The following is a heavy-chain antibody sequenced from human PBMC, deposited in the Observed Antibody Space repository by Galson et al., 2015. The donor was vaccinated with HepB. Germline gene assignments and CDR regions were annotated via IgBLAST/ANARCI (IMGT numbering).Heavy chain of an antibody. J-gene: IGHJ4*02. CDR3: AHSLGLAGPFFDY. Sequence: PALVKPTQTLTLTCTFSRFSLRTSGVSVGWIRQPPGKALEWLGLIYGIDNKRYSPSLRSRLTITKGTSNNQVVLRMTNMDPVDTATYFCAHSLGLAGPFFDYWGQGILVTVSS. CDR2: IYGIDNK. CDR1: RFSLRTSGVS. D-gene: IGHD3-16*01. V-gene: IGHV2-5*01.